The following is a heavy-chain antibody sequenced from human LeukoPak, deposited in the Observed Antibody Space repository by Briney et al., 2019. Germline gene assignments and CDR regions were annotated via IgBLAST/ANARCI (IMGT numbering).Heavy chain of an antibody. CDR1: GGTFSSYA. D-gene: IGHD3-3*01. J-gene: IGHJ6*03. V-gene: IGHV1-69*05. CDR2: IIPIFGTA. CDR3: ARARGDFWSGYYINYYYYYMDV. Sequence: SVKVSRKASGGTFSSYAISWVRQAPGQGLEWMGGIIPIFGTANYAQKFQGRVTITTDESTSTAYMELSSLRSEDTAVYYCARARGDFWSGYYINYYYYYMDVWGKGTTVTVSS.